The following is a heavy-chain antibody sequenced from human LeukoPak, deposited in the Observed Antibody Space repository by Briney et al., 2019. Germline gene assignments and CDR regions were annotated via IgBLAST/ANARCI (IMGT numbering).Heavy chain of an antibody. V-gene: IGHV3-48*03. Sequence: QAGGSLRLSCAASGFTFSSYEMHWVRQAPGKGPEWVSYIKNGGSIIYYADSVKGRFTISRDDAKSSLYLQMNTLRAEDTAIYYCARETQYCGGGTCYSGLDYWGQGTLVTVSS. CDR1: GFTFSSYE. CDR3: ARETQYCGGGTCYSGLDY. J-gene: IGHJ4*02. D-gene: IGHD2-15*01. CDR2: IKNGGSII.